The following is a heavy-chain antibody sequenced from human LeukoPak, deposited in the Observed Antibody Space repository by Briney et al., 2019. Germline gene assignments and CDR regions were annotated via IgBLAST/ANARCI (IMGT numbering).Heavy chain of an antibody. CDR2: INAGNGNT. J-gene: IGHJ4*02. V-gene: IGHV1-3*01. CDR3: ATNRRCSSTSCYDFDY. Sequence: ASVKVSCKASGYTFTSYAMHWVRQAPGQRLEWMGWINAGNGNTKYSQKFQGRVTITRDTSASTAYMELSSLRSEDTAVYYCATNRRCSSTSCYDFDYWGQGTLVTVSS. CDR1: GYTFTSYA. D-gene: IGHD2-2*01.